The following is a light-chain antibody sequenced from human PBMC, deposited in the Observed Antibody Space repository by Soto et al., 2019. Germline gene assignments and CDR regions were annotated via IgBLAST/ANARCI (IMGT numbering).Light chain of an antibody. CDR3: QQTYIIPWT. V-gene: IGKV1-39*01. CDR1: QNIVTY. CDR2: LAS. Sequence: DIQMTQSHSSLSGSVGDRGTISCRASQNIVTYLHWYQRKPVTASRLFIYLASTVRSGVPPRFSGIGSGRDFPLTISSLRPEDIGTYFCQQTYIIPWTFGPGTRVEI. J-gene: IGKJ1*01.